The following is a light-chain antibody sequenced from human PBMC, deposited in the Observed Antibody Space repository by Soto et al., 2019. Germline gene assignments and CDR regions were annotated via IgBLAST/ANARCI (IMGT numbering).Light chain of an antibody. CDR1: SSDVGSYNL. J-gene: IGLJ2*01. CDR2: EGS. Sequence: QSALTQPASVSESPGQSITISCTGTSSDVGSYNLVSWYQQHPGKAPKLMIYEGSKRPSGVSNRFSGSKSGNTASLTISGLQAEDEADYYWCSYAGSSTFEVFGGGTKLTVL. CDR3: CSYAGSSTFEV. V-gene: IGLV2-23*03.